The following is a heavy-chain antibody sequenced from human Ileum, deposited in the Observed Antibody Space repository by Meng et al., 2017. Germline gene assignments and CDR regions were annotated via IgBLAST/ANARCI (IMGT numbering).Heavy chain of an antibody. Sequence: QVQLQESGPGLVKPSQTLSLTCTVSGGSISSGGYYWSWIRQHPGKGLEWSGYIYDSGSTYYNPSLKSRIAISGDTSKNQFSLNLSSVTAADTAVYYCARGGTAYFDYWGQGTLVTVSS. D-gene: IGHD2-15*01. V-gene: IGHV4-31*03. CDR3: ARGGTAYFDY. J-gene: IGHJ4*02. CDR1: GGSISSGGYY. CDR2: IYDSGST.